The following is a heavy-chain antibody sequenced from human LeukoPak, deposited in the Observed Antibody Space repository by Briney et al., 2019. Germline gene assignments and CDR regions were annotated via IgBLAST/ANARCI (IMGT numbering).Heavy chain of an antibody. D-gene: IGHD5-24*01. CDR2: MNPNSGNT. Sequence: ASVKVSCKASGYTLTSYDINWVRQATGQGLEWMGWMNPNSGNTGYAQKFQGRVTMTRNTSISTAYMELSSLRSEDTAVYYCARGRWLQLLDAFDIWGQGTMVTVSS. CDR3: ARGRWLQLLDAFDI. CDR1: GYTLTSYD. J-gene: IGHJ3*02. V-gene: IGHV1-8*01.